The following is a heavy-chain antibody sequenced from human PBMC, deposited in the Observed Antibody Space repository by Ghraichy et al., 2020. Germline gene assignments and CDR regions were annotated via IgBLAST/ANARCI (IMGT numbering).Heavy chain of an antibody. CDR1: GYTVSGNY. CDR3: ARTVSWGHYKYYFDH. V-gene: IGHV3-53*01. D-gene: IGHD7-27*01. CDR2: IYSGGST. J-gene: IGHJ4*02. Sequence: SCAASGYTVSGNYMSWVRQAPGKGLEWVSVIYSGGSTYYAGSVKGRFTISRDNSKNTLYLQMNSLRAEDTAVYYCARTVSWGHYKYYFDHWGQGTLVTVSS.